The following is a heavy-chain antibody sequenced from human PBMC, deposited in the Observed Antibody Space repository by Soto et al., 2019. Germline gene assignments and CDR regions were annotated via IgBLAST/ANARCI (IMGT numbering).Heavy chain of an antibody. D-gene: IGHD3-10*01. CDR1: GYTLTRYG. J-gene: IGHJ3*02. Sequence: ASVKVSCKTSGYTLTRYGISWGRQNPGQGLEWMGWISAYNGNTNYAQKLKVRVTMTTDTSTRTACMELRSLRSNDTAVYYYARGAYNGLGAFNIWCQATMVTVSS. V-gene: IGHV1-18*01. CDR3: ARGAYNGLGAFNI. CDR2: ISAYNGNT.